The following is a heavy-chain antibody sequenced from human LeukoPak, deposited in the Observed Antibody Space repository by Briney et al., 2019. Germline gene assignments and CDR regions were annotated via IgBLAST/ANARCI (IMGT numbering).Heavy chain of an antibody. CDR3: ARDSSSLQAFDI. CDR1: GFTFSDYY. Sequence: PGGSLRLSRAASGFTFSDYYMSWIRQAPGKGLEWVSYISSSGSTIYYADSVKGRFTISRDNAKNSLYLQMNSLRAEDTAVYYCARDSSSLQAFDIWGQGTMVTVSS. CDR2: ISSSGSTI. J-gene: IGHJ3*02. D-gene: IGHD6-13*01. V-gene: IGHV3-11*01.